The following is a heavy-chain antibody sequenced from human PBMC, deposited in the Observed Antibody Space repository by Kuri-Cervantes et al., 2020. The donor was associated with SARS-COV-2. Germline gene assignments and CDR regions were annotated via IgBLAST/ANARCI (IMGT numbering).Heavy chain of an antibody. Sequence: SVKVSCKASGGTFSSSAISWVRQAPGQGLEWMGGIIPVLQIIKYAQRFQGRVTMTRNTSISTAYMELSSLRSEDTAVYYCARVLLWFGESGYYDGMAVWGQGTTVTVSS. V-gene: IGHV1-69*10. CDR2: IIPVLQII. CDR3: ARVLLWFGESGYYDGMAV. J-gene: IGHJ6*02. D-gene: IGHD3-10*01. CDR1: GGTFSSSA.